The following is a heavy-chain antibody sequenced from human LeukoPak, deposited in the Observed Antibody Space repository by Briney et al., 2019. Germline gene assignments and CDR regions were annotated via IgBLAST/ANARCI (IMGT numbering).Heavy chain of an antibody. CDR2: ISSTSYI. CDR1: GGSINSRSDY. Sequence: PSEPLSLTCTVSGGSINSRSDYWGWIRQPPGKGLEWVSSISSTSYIYYADSVKGRFTISRDNAKNSLYLQMNSLRAEDTAVYYCARDLYGGYSYDSWGPGTLVTVSS. D-gene: IGHD5-18*01. V-gene: IGHV3-69-1*01. J-gene: IGHJ5*01. CDR3: ARDLYGGYSYDS.